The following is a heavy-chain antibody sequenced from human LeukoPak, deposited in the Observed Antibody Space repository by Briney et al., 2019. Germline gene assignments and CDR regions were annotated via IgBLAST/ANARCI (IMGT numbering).Heavy chain of an antibody. CDR3: AGYEVATMFDY. CDR1: GGSVTSDSYY. Sequence: SETLSLTCTVSGGSVTSDSYYWGWIRQPPGKGLEWIGSMYFSGSTNYNPSLKSRVSISGDTSRKQFSLKLNSVTAADTAVYYCAGYEVATMFDYWGQGTLVTVSS. D-gene: IGHD5-24*01. V-gene: IGHV4-39*01. CDR2: MYFSGST. J-gene: IGHJ4*02.